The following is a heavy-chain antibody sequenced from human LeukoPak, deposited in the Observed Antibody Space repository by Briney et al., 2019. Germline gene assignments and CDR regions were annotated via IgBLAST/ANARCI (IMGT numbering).Heavy chain of an antibody. Sequence: GASVKVSCKVSGYTLTELSMHWVRQAPGRGLEWMGGFDPEDGETIYAQKFQGRVTMTEDTSTDTAYMELSSLRSEDTAVYYCAAYSSSFAWFDPWGQGTLVTVSS. D-gene: IGHD6-13*01. V-gene: IGHV1-24*01. CDR1: GYTLTELS. CDR2: FDPEDGET. J-gene: IGHJ5*02. CDR3: AAYSSSFAWFDP.